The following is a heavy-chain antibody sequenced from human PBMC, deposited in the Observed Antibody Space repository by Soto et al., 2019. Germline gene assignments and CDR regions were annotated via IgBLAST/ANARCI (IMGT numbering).Heavy chain of an antibody. CDR2: IYYSGST. V-gene: IGHV4-59*01. D-gene: IGHD6-13*01. CDR1: GGSISSYY. CDR3: ARSSGIAAAGTFYYYMDV. J-gene: IGHJ6*03. Sequence: SETLSLTCTVSGGSISSYYWSWIRQPPGKGLEWIGYIYYSGSTNYNPSLKSRVTISVDTSKNQFSLKLGSVTAADTAVYYCARSSGIAAAGTFYYYMDVWGKGTTVT.